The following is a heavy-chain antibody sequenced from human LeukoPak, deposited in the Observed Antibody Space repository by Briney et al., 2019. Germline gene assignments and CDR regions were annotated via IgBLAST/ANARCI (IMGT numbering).Heavy chain of an antibody. CDR2: ISTSGSTV. V-gene: IGHV3-48*01. D-gene: IGHD5-18*01. CDR3: AREAEDEYSYGRGWFDP. J-gene: IGHJ5*02. CDR1: GFTFSSYS. Sequence: GGSLRLSCAASGFTFSSYSMNWVRQAPGKGLEWVSYISTSGSTVYYADSVKGRFTISRDNAKKSLYLQMNSLRAEDTALYYCAREAEDEYSYGRGWFDPWGQGTLVTVSS.